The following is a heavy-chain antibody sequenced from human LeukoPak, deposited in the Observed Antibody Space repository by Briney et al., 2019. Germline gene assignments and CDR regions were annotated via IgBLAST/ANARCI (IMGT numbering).Heavy chain of an antibody. Sequence: PSETLSLTCTVSGGSINSYYWSWIRQPPGKGLEWIGYIYYSGSTNYNPSLKSRVTISVDTSKTQFSLKLGSVPAADTAVYYCASGYYDFWSGYSFDYWGRGTLVTVSS. CDR2: IYYSGST. CDR3: ASGYYDFWSGYSFDY. D-gene: IGHD3-3*01. CDR1: GGSINSYY. J-gene: IGHJ4*02. V-gene: IGHV4-59*01.